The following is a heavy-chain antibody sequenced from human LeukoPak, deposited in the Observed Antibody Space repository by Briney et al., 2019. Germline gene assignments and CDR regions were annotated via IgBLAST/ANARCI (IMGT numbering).Heavy chain of an antibody. J-gene: IGHJ4*02. Sequence: SQTLSLTCTVSGGSISSGSYYWSWIRQPAGKGLEWIGRIYTSGSTNYNPSLKSRVTISVDTSKNQFSLKLSSVTAADTAVYYCARVSGFGYSYGTQDYWGQGTLVTVSS. V-gene: IGHV4-61*02. CDR1: GGSISSGSYY. D-gene: IGHD5-18*01. CDR3: ARVSGFGYSYGTQDY. CDR2: IYTSGST.